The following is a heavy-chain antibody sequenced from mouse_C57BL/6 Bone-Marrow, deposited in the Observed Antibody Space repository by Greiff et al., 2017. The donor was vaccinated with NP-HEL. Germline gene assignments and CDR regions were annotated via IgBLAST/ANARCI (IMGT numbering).Heavy chain of an antibody. CDR3: ARQGITTVVATGYYAMDY. CDR1: GFTFSDYG. D-gene: IGHD1-1*01. CDR2: ISNLAYSS. J-gene: IGHJ4*01. V-gene: IGHV5-15*01. Sequence: DVKLVESGGGLVQPGGSLKLSCAASGFTFSDYGMAWVRQAPRKGREWVAFISNLAYSSYYADTVTGRFTISRENAKNTLYLEMSRLRSEDTAMYYCARQGITTVVATGYYAMDYWGQGTSVTVSS.